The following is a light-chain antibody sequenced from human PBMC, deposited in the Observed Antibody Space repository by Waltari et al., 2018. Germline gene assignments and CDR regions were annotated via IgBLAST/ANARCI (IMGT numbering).Light chain of an antibody. CDR1: QDISNY. CDR3: QQYDNLPRL. V-gene: IGKV1-33*01. J-gene: IGKJ3*01. CDR2: DAS. Sequence: DIQMTQSPSSLSASVGDRVTITCQASQDISNYLNWYQQEPGKAPKLLIYDASNLETGVPSRFSGSGSGTDFTFTISSLQPEDIATYYCQQYDNLPRLFGPGTKVDIK.